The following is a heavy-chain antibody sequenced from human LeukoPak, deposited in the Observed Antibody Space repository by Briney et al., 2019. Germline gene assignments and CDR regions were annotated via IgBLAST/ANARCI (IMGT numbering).Heavy chain of an antibody. CDR2: IYWNDAK. Sequence: ESGPTLVKPTQTLTLTCTFSGFSLSTSGVGVGWIRQPPGKALEWLALIYWNDAKRYSPSLKSRLTITKDTSKNQVVLTMTNMDPVDTATYYCAHTIPGGSGSYYLYGDNFDYWGQGTLVTVSS. D-gene: IGHD3-10*01. CDR1: GFSLSTSGVG. J-gene: IGHJ4*02. CDR3: AHTIPGGSGSYYLYGDNFDY. V-gene: IGHV2-5*01.